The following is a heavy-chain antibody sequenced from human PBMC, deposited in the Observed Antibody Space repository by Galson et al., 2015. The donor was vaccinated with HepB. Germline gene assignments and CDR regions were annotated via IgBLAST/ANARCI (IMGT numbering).Heavy chain of an antibody. J-gene: IGHJ4*02. V-gene: IGHV4-39*01. D-gene: IGHD3-10*01. CDR2: IYYSGSP. CDR3: ARHGSGFGELLLGRPPLYFDY. Sequence: LEWIGSIYYSGSPYYNPSLKSRVTISVDTSKNQFSLRLSSVTAADTAVYYCARHGSGFGELLLGRPPLYFDYWGQGTLVTVSS.